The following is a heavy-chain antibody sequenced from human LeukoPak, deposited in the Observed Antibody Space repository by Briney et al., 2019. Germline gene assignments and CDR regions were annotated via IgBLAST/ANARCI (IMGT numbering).Heavy chain of an antibody. V-gene: IGHV4-34*01. Sequence: SETLSLTCAVYGGSFSGYYWSWIRQPPGKGLEWIGEINHSGSTNYNPSLKSRVTISVDTSKNQFSLKLSSVTAADTAVYYCARVRYYGSGSYYDPGEIDYWGQGTLVTVSS. CDR3: ARVRYYGSGSYYDPGEIDY. J-gene: IGHJ4*02. CDR1: GGSFSGYY. CDR2: INHSGST. D-gene: IGHD3-10*01.